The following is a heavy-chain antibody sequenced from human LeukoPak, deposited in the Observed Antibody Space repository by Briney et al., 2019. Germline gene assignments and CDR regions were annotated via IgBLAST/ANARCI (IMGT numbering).Heavy chain of an antibody. Sequence: PGGSLRLSCAASGFSFSDAWMNCVRQAPGEGLEWVGHIRNKADGGTPDYIAPGKGRFTISRDDSKDTLYLQMNSLNTKDTAMYYCTTRSPARYCSDGACYSSADYWGQGTLVTVSS. J-gene: IGHJ4*02. CDR1: GFSFSDAW. V-gene: IGHV3-15*07. CDR3: TTRSPARYCSDGACYSSADY. CDR2: IRNKADGGTP. D-gene: IGHD2-15*01.